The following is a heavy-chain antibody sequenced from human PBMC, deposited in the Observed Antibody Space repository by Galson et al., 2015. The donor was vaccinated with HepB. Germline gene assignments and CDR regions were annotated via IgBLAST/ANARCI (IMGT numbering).Heavy chain of an antibody. Sequence: SVKVSCKASGYTFTSYGSSWVRQAPGQGLEWMGWISTYNGNTKYVQKFQGRVTMTTDTSTTTAYMELRSLRSDDTAVYYCARDLYYDGSGYSDQFDYWGQGTLVTVSS. CDR3: ARDLYYDGSGYSDQFDY. J-gene: IGHJ4*02. CDR1: GYTFTSYG. V-gene: IGHV1-18*04. CDR2: ISTYNGNT. D-gene: IGHD3-22*01.